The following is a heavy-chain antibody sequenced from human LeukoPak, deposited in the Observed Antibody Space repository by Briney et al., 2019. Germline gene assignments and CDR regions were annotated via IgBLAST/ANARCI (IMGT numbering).Heavy chain of an antibody. Sequence: GGSLRLSCAASGFTFNNYGMHWVRQAPGKGLEWVAFIRYNGNNQYYADSVKGRFTISRDNAKNSLYLQMNSLRAEDTAVYYCASEQWLFRYMDVWGKGTTVTVSS. D-gene: IGHD6-19*01. J-gene: IGHJ6*03. V-gene: IGHV3-30*02. CDR2: IRYNGNNQ. CDR3: ASEQWLFRYMDV. CDR1: GFTFNNYG.